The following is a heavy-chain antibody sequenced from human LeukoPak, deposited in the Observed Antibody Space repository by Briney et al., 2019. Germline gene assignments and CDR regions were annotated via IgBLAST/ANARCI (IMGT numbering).Heavy chain of an antibody. V-gene: IGHV1-18*01. CDR3: ARDRGCSGGGCYDNWFDP. CDR2: VTGYNGNT. CDR1: GYTFTSYG. D-gene: IGHD2-15*01. Sequence: ASVKVSCKASGYTFTSYGISWVRQAPGQGLEWMGWVTGYNGNTNYAQKIQGRVTMTTDTSTSTAYMELSSLTSDDTAVYYCARDRGCSGGGCYDNWFDPWGQGTLVTVSS. J-gene: IGHJ5*02.